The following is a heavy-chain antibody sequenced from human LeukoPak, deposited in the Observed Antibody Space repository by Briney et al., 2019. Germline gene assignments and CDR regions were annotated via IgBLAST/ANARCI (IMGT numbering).Heavy chain of an antibody. CDR3: TRESPSYYFCSTTICYSDY. CDR1: GFIFSDYY. V-gene: IGHV3-11*04. J-gene: IGHJ4*02. D-gene: IGHD2-2*02. CDR2: ISETGTTI. Sequence: PGGSLRLSCAASGFIFSDYYVTWLRQAPGKGLEWISYISETGTTIHYADSVKGRFTISRDNAKNSLYLQMNSLRAEDTAVYYCTRESPSYYFCSTTICYSDYWGQGTLVSVSS.